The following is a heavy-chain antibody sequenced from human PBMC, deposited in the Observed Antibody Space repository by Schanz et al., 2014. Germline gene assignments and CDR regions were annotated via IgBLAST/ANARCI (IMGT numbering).Heavy chain of an antibody. D-gene: IGHD6-13*01. CDR3: ARGLIAAAGGAFDY. V-gene: IGHV3-48*01. J-gene: IGHJ4*02. CDR1: GFTLSSYG. CDR2: ISSASSTI. Sequence: EVQLVESGGGLVQPGGSLRLSCTASGFTLSSYGMHWVRQAPGKGLEWVSYISSASSTINYADSVKGRFTMSRDNSKNTLYLQMNSLRAGDAAVYYCARGLIAAAGGAFDYWGQGTLVAVSA.